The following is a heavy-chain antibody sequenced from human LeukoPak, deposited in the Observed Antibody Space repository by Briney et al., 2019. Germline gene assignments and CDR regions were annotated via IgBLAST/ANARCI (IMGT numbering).Heavy chain of an antibody. Sequence: GGSLRLSCAASGITFSIYWMNWVRQAPGKGLEWVANIKQDGSEKHYVDSVKGRFTISRDNAKNSLYLQINSLRAEDTAVYYCVSYDSGSGSLDYWGQGTLVTVSS. D-gene: IGHD3-10*01. CDR3: VSYDSGSGSLDY. J-gene: IGHJ4*02. CDR2: IKQDGSEK. CDR1: GITFSIYW. V-gene: IGHV3-7*01.